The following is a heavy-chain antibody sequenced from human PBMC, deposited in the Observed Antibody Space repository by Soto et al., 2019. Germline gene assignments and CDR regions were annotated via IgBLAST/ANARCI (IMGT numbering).Heavy chain of an antibody. CDR2: IIPILGIA. V-gene: IGHV1-69*10. CDR1: GGTFSSYT. D-gene: IGHD6-6*01. CDR3: ARQYSSSPDAFDI. J-gene: IGHJ3*02. Sequence: SVKVSCKASGGTFSSYTISWVRHAPGQGLEWMGGIIPILGIASYAQKFQGRVTITADKSTSTAYMELSSLRSEDTAVYYCARQYSSSPDAFDIWGQGTMVPVSS.